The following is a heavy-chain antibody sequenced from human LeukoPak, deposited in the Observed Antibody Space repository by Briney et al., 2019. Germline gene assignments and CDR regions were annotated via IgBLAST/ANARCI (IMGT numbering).Heavy chain of an antibody. J-gene: IGHJ4*02. CDR3: ARDYNKWEVREFDY. V-gene: IGHV3-11*04. D-gene: IGHD1-26*01. CDR1: GFTFSDYY. Sequence: GGSLRLSCAAPGFTFSDYYVTWIRQAPGKGLEWVSYISGSGSTMYYADSVKGRFTISRDNAKNSLYLQMNSLRAEDTAVYYCARDYNKWEVREFDYWGQGTLVTVSS. CDR2: ISGSGSTM.